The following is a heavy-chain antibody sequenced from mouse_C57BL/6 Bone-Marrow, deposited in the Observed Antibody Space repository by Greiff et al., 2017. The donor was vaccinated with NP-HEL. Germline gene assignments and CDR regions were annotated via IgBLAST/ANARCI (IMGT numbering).Heavy chain of an antibody. CDR1: GYTFTSYW. CDR2: IDPSDSET. J-gene: IGHJ2*01. D-gene: IGHD2-5*01. Sequence: QVQLQQPGAELVRPGSSVKLSCKASGYTFTSYWMHWVKQRPIQGLEWIGNIDPSDSETHYNQKFKDKATLTVDKSSSTAYMQLSSLTSEDSAVYYCARRINCSNYYFDYWGQGTTLTVSS. V-gene: IGHV1-52*01. CDR3: ARRINCSNYYFDY.